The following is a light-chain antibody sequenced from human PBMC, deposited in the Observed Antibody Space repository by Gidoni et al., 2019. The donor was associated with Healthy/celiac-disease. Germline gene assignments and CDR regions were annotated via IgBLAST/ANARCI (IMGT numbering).Light chain of an antibody. CDR1: QSISSY. Sequence: SASVGDRVTITCRASQSISSYLNWYQQKPGKAPKLLIYAASSLQSGVPSRFSGSGSGTDFTLTISSLQPEVFATYYCQQSYSTPRMYTFGQGTKLEIK. V-gene: IGKV1-39*01. CDR3: QQSYSTPRMYT. J-gene: IGKJ2*01. CDR2: AAS.